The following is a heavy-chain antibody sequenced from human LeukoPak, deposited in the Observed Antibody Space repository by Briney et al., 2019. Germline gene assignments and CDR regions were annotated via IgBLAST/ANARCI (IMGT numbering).Heavy chain of an antibody. V-gene: IGHV3-21*01. CDR3: ARDVVAEIPTALTVPH. CDR2: ISSMGNYL. J-gene: IGHJ4*02. CDR1: GFTISFYS. D-gene: IGHD2-2*01. Sequence: GGSLRLSCAASGFTISFYSMSWVRQAPGKGLEWVSSISSMGNYLYYADSVKGRLTISRDNTKKSLTLQMTSLRANDTAIYYFARDVVAEIPTALTVPHWGQGTLVTVSS.